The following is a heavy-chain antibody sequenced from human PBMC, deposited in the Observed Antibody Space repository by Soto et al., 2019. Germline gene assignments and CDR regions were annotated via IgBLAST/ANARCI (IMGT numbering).Heavy chain of an antibody. D-gene: IGHD3-10*01. CDR3: ARDGCITATCAGGGNWFDP. Sequence: QVQLVQSGAEVKKPGASVKVSCKASGYAFTTYFMHWVRQAPGQGLEWLGIINPSGGRTTYAQNFQGRATMTRDTSTNTVYMELSGLRSDDTAVYYCARDGCITATCAGGGNWFDPWGQGTPVTVSS. V-gene: IGHV1-46*01. J-gene: IGHJ5*02. CDR1: GYAFTTYF. CDR2: INPSGGRT.